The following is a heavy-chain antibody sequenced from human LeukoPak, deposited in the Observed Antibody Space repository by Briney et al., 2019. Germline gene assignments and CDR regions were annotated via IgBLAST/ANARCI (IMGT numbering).Heavy chain of an antibody. Sequence: SETLSLTCTVSGGSISSSSYYWGWIRQPPGKGLEWIGSISYSGSTYHNPSLKSRVTISVDTSKNQFSLMLSSVTAADTAVYYCARRITGTTSDSFDYWGQGTLVTVSS. J-gene: IGHJ4*02. CDR2: ISYSGST. V-gene: IGHV4-39*01. CDR1: GGSISSSSYY. D-gene: IGHD1-20*01. CDR3: ARRITGTTSDSFDY.